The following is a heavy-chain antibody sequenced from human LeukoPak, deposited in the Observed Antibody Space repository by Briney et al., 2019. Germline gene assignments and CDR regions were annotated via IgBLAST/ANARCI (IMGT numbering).Heavy chain of an antibody. V-gene: IGHV4-34*01. CDR1: GGSFSGYY. J-gene: IGHJ5*02. Sequence: SETLSLTCAVYGGSFSGYYWSWIRQPPGKGLEWIGEINHSGSTNYNPSLKSRVTISVDTSKNQFSLRLSSVTAADTAVYYCARSYSSSWYVDPWGQGTLVTVSS. CDR3: ARSYSSSWYVDP. CDR2: INHSGST. D-gene: IGHD6-13*01.